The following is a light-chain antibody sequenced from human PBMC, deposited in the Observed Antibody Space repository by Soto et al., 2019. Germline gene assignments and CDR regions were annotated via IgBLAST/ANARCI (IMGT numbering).Light chain of an antibody. CDR3: QQYNDRPPWT. CDR2: GAS. J-gene: IGKJ1*01. Sequence: EIVMTQSPATLSVSPGERATLSCRASQSVSSNLAWYRQKPGQAPRLLIYGASIRATGITARFSGSGSGTEFTLTISSVQSEDFAVYFCQQYNDRPPWTCCQGTKVEIK. CDR1: QSVSSN. V-gene: IGKV3-15*01.